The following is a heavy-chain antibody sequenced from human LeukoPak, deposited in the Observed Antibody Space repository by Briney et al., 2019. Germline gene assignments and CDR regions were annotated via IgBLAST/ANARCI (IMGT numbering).Heavy chain of an antibody. D-gene: IGHD3-22*01. Sequence: GGSLRLSCAASGFTVSSNYMSWVRQAPGKGLEWVSVIYSGGSTYYADSVKGRFTISRDNSKNTLYLQMNSLRAEDTAVYYCARAYYYDSSGYFDYWGQGTLVTVSS. CDR2: IYSGGST. CDR3: ARAYYYDSSGYFDY. V-gene: IGHV3-53*01. J-gene: IGHJ4*02. CDR1: GFTVSSNY.